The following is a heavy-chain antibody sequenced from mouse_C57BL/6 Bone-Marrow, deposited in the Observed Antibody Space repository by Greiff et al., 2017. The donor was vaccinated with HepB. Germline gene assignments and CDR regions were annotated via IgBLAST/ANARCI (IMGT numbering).Heavy chain of an antibody. CDR2: IYPGSGST. CDR1: GYTFTSYW. J-gene: IGHJ2*01. Sequence: QVHVKQPGAELVKPGASVKMSCKASGYTFTSYWITWVKQRPGQGLEWIGDIYPGSGSTNYNEKFKSKATLTVDTSSSTAYMQLSSLTSEDSAVYYCARPVYDGYYETDFDYWGQGTTLTVSS. D-gene: IGHD2-3*01. V-gene: IGHV1-55*01. CDR3: ARPVYDGYYETDFDY.